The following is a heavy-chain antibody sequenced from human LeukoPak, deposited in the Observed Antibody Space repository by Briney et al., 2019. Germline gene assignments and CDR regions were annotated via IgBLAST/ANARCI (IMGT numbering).Heavy chain of an antibody. Sequence: PSGTLSLTCAVSGGSISSSNWWSWVRQPPGKGLEWIGEIYHSGSTNYNPSLKSRVTISVDKSKNQFSLKLSSVTAADTAVYYCARHRRSSSWSQNIYYYYMDVWGKGTTVTISS. CDR2: IYHSGST. J-gene: IGHJ6*03. V-gene: IGHV4-4*02. CDR3: ARHRRSSSWSQNIYYYYMDV. D-gene: IGHD6-13*01. CDR1: GGSISSSNW.